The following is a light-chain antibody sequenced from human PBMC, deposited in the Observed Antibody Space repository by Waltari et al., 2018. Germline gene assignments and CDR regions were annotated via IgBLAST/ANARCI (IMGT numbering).Light chain of an antibody. V-gene: IGKV1-5*03. CDR3: QQYHIYPIT. J-gene: IGKJ5*01. CDR1: TSISSC. Sequence: DIQMTQSHSTLPASLVDRVTITCRAITSISSCLAWYQQKPGKAPNLLIYNASNLVSGVPSRFSGSGSGTEFTLTITSLQPDDFATYYCQQYHIYPITFGQGSRLEIK. CDR2: NAS.